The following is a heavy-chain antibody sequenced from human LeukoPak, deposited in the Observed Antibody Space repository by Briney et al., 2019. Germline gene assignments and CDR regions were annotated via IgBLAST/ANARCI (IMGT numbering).Heavy chain of an antibody. CDR3: ARVGVALGVTAPNWYFDL. Sequence: SSETLSLTCTVSGGSISSYYWSWIRQPAGKGLEWIGRIYTSGSTNYNPSLKSRVTMSVDTSKNQFSLKLSSVTAADTAVYYCARVGVALGVTAPNWYFDLWGRGTLVTVSS. D-gene: IGHD2-21*02. CDR1: GGSISSYY. J-gene: IGHJ2*01. CDR2: IYTSGST. V-gene: IGHV4-4*07.